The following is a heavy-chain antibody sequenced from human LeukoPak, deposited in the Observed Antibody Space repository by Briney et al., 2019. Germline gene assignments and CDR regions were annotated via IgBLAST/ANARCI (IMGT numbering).Heavy chain of an antibody. CDR3: ASWGRLRAAGIYYGMDV. CDR1: GGSISSGSYY. J-gene: IGHJ6*02. Sequence: PSETLSLTCTVSGGSISSGSYYWSWIRQPAGKGLEWIGRIYTSGSTNYNPSLKSRVTISVDTSKNQFSLKLSSVTAAHTAVYYCASWGRLRAAGIYYGMDVWGQGTTVTVSS. CDR2: IYTSGST. D-gene: IGHD6-13*01. V-gene: IGHV4-61*02.